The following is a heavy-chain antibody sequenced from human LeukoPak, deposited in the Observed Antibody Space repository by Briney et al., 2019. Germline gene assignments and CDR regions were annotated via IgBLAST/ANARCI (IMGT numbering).Heavy chain of an antibody. J-gene: IGHJ4*02. Sequence: SETLSLTCTVSGGSISSYYWSWIRQPPGKGLEWIGYIYYSGSTNYNPSLKSRVTISVDTSKNQFALKLSSVTAADTAVYYCAGYSSGWYHSGFDYWGQGTLVTVSS. CDR3: AGYSSGWYHSGFDY. V-gene: IGHV4-59*12. CDR1: GGSISSYY. D-gene: IGHD6-19*01. CDR2: IYYSGST.